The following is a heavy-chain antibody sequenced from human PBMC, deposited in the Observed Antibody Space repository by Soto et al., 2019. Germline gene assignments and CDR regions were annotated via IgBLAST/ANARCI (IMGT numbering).Heavy chain of an antibody. CDR3: AKGPYYYDSSGYYTFDY. D-gene: IGHD3-22*01. J-gene: IGHJ4*02. CDR1: GFTFSSYA. Sequence: GGSLRLSCAASGFTFSSYAMRWVRQAPGKXLEWVSAISGSGGSTYYADSVKGRFTISRDNSKNTLYLQMNSLRAEDTAVYYCAKGPYYYDSSGYYTFDYWGQGTLVTVSS. V-gene: IGHV3-23*01. CDR2: ISGSGGST.